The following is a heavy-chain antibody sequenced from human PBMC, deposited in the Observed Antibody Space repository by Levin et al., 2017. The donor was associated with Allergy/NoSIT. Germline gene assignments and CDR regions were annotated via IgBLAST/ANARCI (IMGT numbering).Heavy chain of an antibody. CDR1: GFTVSSNY. V-gene: IGHV3-53*01. CDR3: ARASFDL. J-gene: IGHJ2*01. Sequence: GESLKISCAASGFTVSSNYMSWVRQAPGKGLEWVSVIYSGGSTYYADSVKGRFTISRDNSKNTLYLQMNSLRAEDTAVYYCARASFDLWGRGTLVTVSS. CDR2: IYSGGST.